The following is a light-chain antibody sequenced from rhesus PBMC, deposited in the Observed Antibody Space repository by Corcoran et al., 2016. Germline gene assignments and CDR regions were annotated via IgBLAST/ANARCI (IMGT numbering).Light chain of an antibody. V-gene: IGKV4-1*01. CDR1: QSLLYSSNNKNY. J-gene: IGKJ1*01. CDR3: QQYYSTPLT. Sequence: DIVMTQSPDSLAVSLGERVTINCKSSQSLLYSSNNKNYLPWYHQKPGQAPKVLIYWASTRESGVPNRFSGSGSGTDCTLTISGLQAEDVAVYYCQQYYSTPLTFGQGTKVEIK. CDR2: WAS.